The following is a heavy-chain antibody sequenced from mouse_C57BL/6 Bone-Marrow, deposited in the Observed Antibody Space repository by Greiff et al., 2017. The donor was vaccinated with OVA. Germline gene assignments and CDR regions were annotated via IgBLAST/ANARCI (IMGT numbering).Heavy chain of an antibody. J-gene: IGHJ3*01. CDR1: GYAFSSYW. CDR3: AREGIYYYGSSSPWFAY. CDR2: LYPGDGDT. V-gene: IGHV1-80*01. D-gene: IGHD1-1*01. Sequence: QVQLQQSGAELVKPGASVKLSCKASGYAFSSYWMNWVKQRPGRGLEWIGQLYPGDGDTNYNGKFKGKATLTADKSSSTAYMQLSSLTSEDSAVYFCAREGIYYYGSSSPWFAYWGQGTLVTVSA.